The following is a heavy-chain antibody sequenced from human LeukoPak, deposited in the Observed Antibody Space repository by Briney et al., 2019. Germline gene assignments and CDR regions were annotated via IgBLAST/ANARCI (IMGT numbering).Heavy chain of an antibody. V-gene: IGHV3-23*01. J-gene: IGHJ6*02. D-gene: IGHD6-6*01. CDR3: AKEVAARSLSV. CDR1: GFTFNNYA. CDR2: ISGSGGTT. Sequence: GGSLRLSCAASGFTFNNYAMNWDRQAPGKGLEWVSVISGSGGTTYYADSVKGRFTISRDSSKNTLYLQMNSLRAEDTAVYYCAKEVAARSLSVWGQGTTVTVSS.